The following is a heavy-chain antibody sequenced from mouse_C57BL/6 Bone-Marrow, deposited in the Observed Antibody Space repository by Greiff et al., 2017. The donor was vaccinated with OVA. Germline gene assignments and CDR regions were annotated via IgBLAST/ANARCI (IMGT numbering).Heavy chain of an antibody. CDR3: ANGDYYYYGSSPHGYFDV. CDR2: INPYNGDT. J-gene: IGHJ1*03. Sequence: VQLQQSGPELVKPGDSVKISCKASGYSFTGYFMNWVMQSHGKSLEWIGRINPYNGDTFYNQKFKGKATLTVDNSSSTAHMEFRSLTSEDSAVYYCANGDYYYYGSSPHGYFDVWGTGTTVTVSS. D-gene: IGHD1-1*01. CDR1: GYSFTGYF. V-gene: IGHV1-20*01.